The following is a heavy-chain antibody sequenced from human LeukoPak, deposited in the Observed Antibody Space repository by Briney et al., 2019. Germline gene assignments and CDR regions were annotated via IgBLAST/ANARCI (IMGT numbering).Heavy chain of an antibody. D-gene: IGHD3-3*01. CDR1: GFTFSSYS. CDR2: ISSSSSYI. Sequence: GGSLRLSCAASGFTFSSYSMNWVRQAPGKGLEWVSSISSSSSYIYYADSVKGRFTISRDNAKNSLYLQMNSLRAEDTAVYYCAREMTHFLLEWLPPLGYWGQGTLVTVSS. J-gene: IGHJ4*02. V-gene: IGHV3-21*01. CDR3: AREMTHFLLEWLPPLGY.